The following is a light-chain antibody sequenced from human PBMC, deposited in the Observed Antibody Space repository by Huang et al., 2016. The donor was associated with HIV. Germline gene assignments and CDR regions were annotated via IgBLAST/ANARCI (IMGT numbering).Light chain of an antibody. CDR3: MQALQTPFT. CDR1: QSLQQSNGYIY. CDR2: LGS. Sequence: DIVMTQSPLSLPVTPGEPASISCRSSQSLQQSNGYIYLDWYLKKPGQSPQLLIYLGSDRASGVPDRFSGSGTGADFTLKISRVEAEDVGVYYCMQALQTPFTFGQGTRLEIK. V-gene: IGKV2-28*01. J-gene: IGKJ5*01.